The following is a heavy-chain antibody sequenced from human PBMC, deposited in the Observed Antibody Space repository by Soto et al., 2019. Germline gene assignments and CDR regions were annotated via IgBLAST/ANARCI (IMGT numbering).Heavy chain of an antibody. CDR1: GFTFGDYA. V-gene: IGHV3-49*04. CDR2: IRSKAYGGTT. J-gene: IGHJ4*02. D-gene: IGHD7-27*01. Sequence: GGSLRLSCTASGFTFGDYAMSWVRQAPGKGLEGVGFIRSKAYGGTTEYAASVKGRFTISRDDSKSIAYLQMNSLKTEDTAVYYCTRDRDWGSDYFDYWGQGTLVTVSS. CDR3: TRDRDWGSDYFDY.